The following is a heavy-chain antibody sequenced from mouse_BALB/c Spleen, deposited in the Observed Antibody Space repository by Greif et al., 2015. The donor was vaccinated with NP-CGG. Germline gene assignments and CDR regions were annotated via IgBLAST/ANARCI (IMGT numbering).Heavy chain of an antibody. CDR2: IDPANGNT. CDR3: ARYDYYGSSYFDV. J-gene: IGHJ1*01. V-gene: IGHV14-3*02. CDR1: GFNVKDTY. Sequence: EVKLQESGAELVKPGASVKLSCTASGFNVKDTYMHWVKQRPEQGLEWIGRIDPANGNTKYDPKFQGKAAITADTSSNTAYLQLSSLTSEDSAVYYCARYDYYGSSYFDVWGAGTTVTVSS. D-gene: IGHD1-1*01.